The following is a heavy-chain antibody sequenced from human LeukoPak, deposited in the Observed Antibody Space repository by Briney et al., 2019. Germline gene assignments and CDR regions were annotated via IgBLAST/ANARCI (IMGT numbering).Heavy chain of an antibody. J-gene: IGHJ3*01. CDR2: IRGSGGSA. D-gene: IGHD3-22*01. V-gene: IGHV3-23*01. CDR3: ARDSRGYYNAFDV. CDR1: GFSFSTYA. Sequence: PGGSLRLSCAASGFSFSTYAMSWVRQAPGKGLEWVSVIRGSGGSAFYTDSVKGRFTISRDNSKNTLYLQMNILRAGDTAVYYCARDSRGYYNAFDVWGQGTMVTVSS.